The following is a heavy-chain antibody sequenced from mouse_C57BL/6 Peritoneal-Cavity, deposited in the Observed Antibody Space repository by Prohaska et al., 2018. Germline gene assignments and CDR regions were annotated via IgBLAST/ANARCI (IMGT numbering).Heavy chain of an antibody. CDR1: GYTFTDYY. D-gene: IGHD1-1*01. J-gene: IGHJ2*01. CDR2: IFPGSGST. V-gene: IGHV1-75*01. CDR3: ARGQFITMVVAIDY. Sequence: QVQLQQSGSELVKPGASVKISCKASGYTFTDYYINWVKQRPGQGLEWIGWIFPGSGSTYYNEKFKGKDTLTVDKSSSTSYMLLSSLTSVDSAVYFCARGQFITMVVAIDYWGQGTTLTVSS.